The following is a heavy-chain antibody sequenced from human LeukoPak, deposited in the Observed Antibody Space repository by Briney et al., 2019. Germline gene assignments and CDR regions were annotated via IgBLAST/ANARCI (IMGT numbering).Heavy chain of an antibody. J-gene: IGHJ3*02. V-gene: IGHV3-74*01. D-gene: IGHD3-22*01. CDR1: EFTFSSYW. CDR2: INSDGSTT. CDR3: ARLTYYYDSSGLAHDAFDI. Sequence: PGASLRLSCAASEFTFSSYWMHWVRQAPGKGLVWVSRINSDGSTTSYADSVKGRFTISRDNAKNTLYLQLSSLRGEDTARYYCARLTYYYDSSGLAHDAFDIWGQGAMVTVSS.